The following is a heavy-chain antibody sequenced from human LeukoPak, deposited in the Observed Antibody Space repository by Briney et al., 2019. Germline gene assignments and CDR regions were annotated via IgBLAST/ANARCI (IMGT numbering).Heavy chain of an antibody. CDR1: GFTFSSYE. CDR2: ISSSGSTI. D-gene: IGHD4-17*01. J-gene: IGHJ6*04. V-gene: IGHV3-48*03. CDR3: ARELHDYGDYAPKFNYYGMDV. Sequence: GGSLRLSYAASGFTFSSYEMNWVRQAPGKGLEWVSYISSSGSTIYYADSVKGRFTISRDNAKNSLYLQMNSLRAEDTAVNYCARELHDYGDYAPKFNYYGMDVWGKGTTVTVSS.